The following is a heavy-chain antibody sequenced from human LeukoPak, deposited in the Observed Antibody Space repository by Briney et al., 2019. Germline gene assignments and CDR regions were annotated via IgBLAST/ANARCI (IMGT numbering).Heavy chain of an antibody. Sequence: PGGSLRPSCGASGFRLGSYSMDWVRQAPGKGLEWVSHINSCSSTIYYADSVKGRFTIPRDNAEKSLYLQMNSLRAEDTAVYYCARVLLERPGIDSFDMWGQGTIVTVSS. J-gene: IGHJ3*02. CDR2: INSCSSTI. V-gene: IGHV3-48*01. D-gene: IGHD1-1*01. CDR3: ARVLLERPGIDSFDM. CDR1: GFRLGSYS.